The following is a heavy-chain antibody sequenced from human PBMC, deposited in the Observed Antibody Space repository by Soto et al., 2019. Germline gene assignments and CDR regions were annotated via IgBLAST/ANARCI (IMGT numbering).Heavy chain of an antibody. CDR3: ARVTLGSSGLDS. D-gene: IGHD6-19*01. Sequence: EVQLVESGGALVQPGGSLRLSCATSGFAFSSYWMQWVRQAPGKGLVWLSRINTGGTTTSYADSVRGRFTISRDNGKNTLYLQMNSLGVEDTAVYYCARVTLGSSGLDSWGQGTLVAVSS. J-gene: IGHJ4*02. CDR1: GFAFSSYW. V-gene: IGHV3-74*01. CDR2: INTGGTTT.